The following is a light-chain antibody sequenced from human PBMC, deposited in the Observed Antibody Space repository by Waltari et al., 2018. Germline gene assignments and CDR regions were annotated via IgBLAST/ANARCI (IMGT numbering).Light chain of an antibody. J-gene: IGKJ4*01. Sequence: IVLTQSPATLSLSPGERATLSCRASQSVSSSLAWYQQKPGQAPRLLIYDASNRATGIPARFSGSRSGTDFTLTINSLEPEDFAVYYCQQRSTWPLITFGGGTKVEIK. CDR1: QSVSSS. CDR2: DAS. V-gene: IGKV3-11*01. CDR3: QQRSTWPLIT.